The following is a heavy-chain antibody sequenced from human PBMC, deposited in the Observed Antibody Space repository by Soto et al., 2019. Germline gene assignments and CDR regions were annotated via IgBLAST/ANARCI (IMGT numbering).Heavy chain of an antibody. Sequence: GGSLRLSCAASGFIFSAWTMNWVRQTPGKGLEWVSSISGSGGDTYYADSAKGRFTISRDNSKNTLFLQMHSLRVEDTAVYYCAKDTPGTAANFDYWGQGTLATVSS. CDR3: AKDTPGTAANFDY. D-gene: IGHD1-26*01. V-gene: IGHV3-23*01. CDR2: ISGSGGDT. CDR1: GFIFSAWT. J-gene: IGHJ4*02.